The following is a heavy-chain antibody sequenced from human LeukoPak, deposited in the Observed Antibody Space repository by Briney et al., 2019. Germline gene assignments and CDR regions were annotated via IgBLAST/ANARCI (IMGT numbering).Heavy chain of an antibody. D-gene: IGHD2-2*01. CDR1: GYTLTELS. V-gene: IGHV1-24*01. CDR3: ASEGYCSSTSCHNPGWYAFDI. J-gene: IGHJ3*02. Sequence: ASVKVSCKVSGYTLTELSMHWVRQAPGKGPEWMGGFDPEDGETIYAQKFQGRVTMTEDTSTDTAYMELSNLRSEDTAVYYCASEGYCSSTSCHNPGWYAFDIWGQGTMVTVSS. CDR2: FDPEDGET.